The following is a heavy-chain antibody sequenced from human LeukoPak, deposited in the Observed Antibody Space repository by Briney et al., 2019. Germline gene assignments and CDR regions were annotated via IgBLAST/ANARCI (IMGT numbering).Heavy chain of an antibody. CDR1: GFTFSSYS. CDR3: ARGRDGYEGGVFDY. J-gene: IGHJ4*02. CDR2: ISSSSSYI. V-gene: IGHV3-21*01. D-gene: IGHD5-24*01. Sequence: GGSLRLSCAASGFTFSSYSLNWVRQAPGKGLEWVSLISSSSSYIYYADSVKGRFTISRDNAKNSLYLQMNSLRAEDTAVYYCARGRDGYEGGVFDYWGRGTLVTVSS.